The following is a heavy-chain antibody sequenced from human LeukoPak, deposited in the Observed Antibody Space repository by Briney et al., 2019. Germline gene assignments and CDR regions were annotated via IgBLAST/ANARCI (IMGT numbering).Heavy chain of an antibody. J-gene: IGHJ4*02. Sequence: GGSLRLSCAASAFTFSNFAMSWVRHAPGKGLEWVSGISSSGGTTYYADSVKGRFTVSRDKSKSTLYLQMNSLRVEDTAVYFCAKDRDSSSFALYYFDYWGQGAHVTVSS. CDR1: AFTFSNFA. CDR2: ISSSGGTT. D-gene: IGHD6-6*01. CDR3: AKDRDSSSFALYYFDY. V-gene: IGHV3-23*01.